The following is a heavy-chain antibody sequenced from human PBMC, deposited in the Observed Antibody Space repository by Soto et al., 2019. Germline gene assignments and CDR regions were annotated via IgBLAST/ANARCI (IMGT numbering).Heavy chain of an antibody. Sequence: QVQLVESGGGVVQPGRSLRLSCAASGFTFSSYAMHWVRQAPGKGLEWVAVISYDGSNKYYADSVKGRFTISRDNSKNTLYLQMNSLRAEDTAVYYCARGPDYYDSTGYPDWGQGTLVTVSS. V-gene: IGHV3-30-3*01. CDR1: GFTFSSYA. CDR2: ISYDGSNK. J-gene: IGHJ4*02. D-gene: IGHD3-22*01. CDR3: ARGPDYYDSTGYPD.